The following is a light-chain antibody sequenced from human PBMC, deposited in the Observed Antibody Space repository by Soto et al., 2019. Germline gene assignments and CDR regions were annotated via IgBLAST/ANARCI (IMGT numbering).Light chain of an antibody. J-gene: IGLJ2*01. CDR2: GNS. V-gene: IGLV1-40*01. Sequence: QAVVTQPPSVSGAPGQRVTISCTGSSSNIGAGYDVHWYQQLPGTAPKLLIYGNSNRPSGVPDRFSGSKSGTSASLAITGLQAEDEADDYCQSYDSSLSALVFGGGTQLTVL. CDR1: SSNIGAGYD. CDR3: QSYDSSLSALV.